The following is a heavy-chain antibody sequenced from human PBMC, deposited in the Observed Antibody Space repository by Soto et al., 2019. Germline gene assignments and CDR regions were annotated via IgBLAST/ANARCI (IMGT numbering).Heavy chain of an antibody. D-gene: IGHD2-15*01. CDR2: ISGSGGST. V-gene: IGHV3-23*01. Sequence: EVQLLESGGGLVQPGGSLRLSCAASGFTFSSYAMSWVRQAPGKGLEWVSCISGSGGSTYYADSVKGRFTISRDNSKNTLYLQMNSLRAEDTAVYYCAKGTVRVVVAAMVDYWGQGTLVTVSS. CDR1: GFTFSSYA. J-gene: IGHJ4*02. CDR3: AKGTVRVVVAAMVDY.